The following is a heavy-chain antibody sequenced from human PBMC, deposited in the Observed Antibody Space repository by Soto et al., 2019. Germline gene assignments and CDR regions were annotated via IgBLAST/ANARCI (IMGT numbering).Heavy chain of an antibody. Sequence: ASVKVSCKAPRYIFTAYFTHWVRQAPGQGLEWMGWINPNNGATHYGLSFQGRVTMTRDTSISTAYMELSSLRSDDTAVYYCASHDPGDRFDPWGQGTLVTVSS. CDR1: RYIFTAYF. CDR3: ASHDPGDRFDP. D-gene: IGHD2-21*02. J-gene: IGHJ5*02. CDR2: INPNNGAT. V-gene: IGHV1-2*02.